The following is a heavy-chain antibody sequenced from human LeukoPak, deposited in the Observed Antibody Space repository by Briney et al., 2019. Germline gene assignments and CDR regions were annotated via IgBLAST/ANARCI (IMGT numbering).Heavy chain of an antibody. CDR2: IFHSGST. CDR1: GDSIFSTTYY. J-gene: IGHJ6*03. D-gene: IGHD2-15*01. V-gene: IGHV4-39*01. CDR3: ARHGGPGAYYMDV. Sequence: PSETLSLTCTVSGDSIFSTTYYWGRIRQPPGKGLERIGSIFHSGSTYYNPSLKSRVTISVDTSKNQLSLSLRSVTAADTAVYYCARHGGPGAYYMDVWGKGTTVTVSS.